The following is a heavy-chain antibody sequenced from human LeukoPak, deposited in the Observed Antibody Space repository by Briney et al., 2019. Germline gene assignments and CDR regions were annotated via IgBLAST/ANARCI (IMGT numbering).Heavy chain of an antibody. J-gene: IGHJ5*02. CDR2: INPNSGVT. CDR3: AREDSRSYFGPAIGFDP. D-gene: IGHD3-9*01. Sequence: ASVKVSCKASGYTFTGYSMHWVRQAPGQGLEWMGWINPNSGVTNYAQKFQGRVTMTRDTSNRTAYMELSRLRSDDTAVFYCAREDSRSYFGPAIGFDPWGQGTLVTVSS. CDR1: GYTFTGYS. V-gene: IGHV1-2*02.